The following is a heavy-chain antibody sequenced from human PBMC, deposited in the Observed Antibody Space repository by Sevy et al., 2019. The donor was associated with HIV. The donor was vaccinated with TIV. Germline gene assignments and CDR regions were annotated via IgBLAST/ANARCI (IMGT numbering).Heavy chain of an antibody. CDR1: GFTFDAYA. CDR2: ISWNSAFI. D-gene: IGHD6-19*01. V-gene: IGHV3-9*01. J-gene: IGHJ1*01. CDR3: AKDGGSGSGPSAEYFHH. Sequence: SLKISCAASGFTFDAYAMHWVRQAPGKGLEWVSGISWNSAFIGYADSVKGRLTISRDNAKNSLYLQMNSLKPEDTAFYYCAKDGGSGSGPSAEYFHHWGQGTLVTVSS.